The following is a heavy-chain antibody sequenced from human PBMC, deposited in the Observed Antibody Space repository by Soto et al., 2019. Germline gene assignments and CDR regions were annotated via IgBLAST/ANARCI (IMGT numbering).Heavy chain of an antibody. CDR1: GFTVSSRF. CDR3: ARDIVVKVSGDNEDGYDI. CDR2: IYSEGST. J-gene: IGHJ3*02. V-gene: IGHV3-66*01. D-gene: IGHD2-15*01. Sequence: PGGSLRLSCAATGFTVSSRFMSWVRQAPGKGLEWMSVIYSEGSTYYADSVRGRFIISRDSSKNTLYLQMNSLRAEHTAVYYCARDIVVKVSGDNEDGYDIWGHGKMVTVS.